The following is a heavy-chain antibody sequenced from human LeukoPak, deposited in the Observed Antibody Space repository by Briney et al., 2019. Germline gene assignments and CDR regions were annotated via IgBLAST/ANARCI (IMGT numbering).Heavy chain of an antibody. V-gene: IGHV1-69*10. J-gene: IGHJ6*03. CDR3: ARGKVDIYYYSYMDV. CDR1: GDTFKNHT. D-gene: IGHD2-2*03. Sequence: GASVKVSCKASGDTFKNHTLSWVRQAPGQGLEWMGEIIPIFDIVNYAQKFQGRVTITADKSTSTAYMELSSLRPEDTAVYFCARGKVDIYYYSYMDVWGKGTTVTVS. CDR2: IIPIFDIV.